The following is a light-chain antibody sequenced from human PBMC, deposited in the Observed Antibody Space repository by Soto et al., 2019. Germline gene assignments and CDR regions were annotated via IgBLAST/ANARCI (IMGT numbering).Light chain of an antibody. CDR1: QSLTSDY. V-gene: IGKV3-20*01. Sequence: EIVLTHSPGTLSLSPGEIATLSCWASQSLTSDYLAWYQQKPGQTPRLLIHGASSRATGIPDRFSGSGSGTDFTRTISRLAPEDFAVYYCQQYGSSPATFGQGTKVDIK. CDR2: GAS. J-gene: IGKJ1*01. CDR3: QQYGSSPAT.